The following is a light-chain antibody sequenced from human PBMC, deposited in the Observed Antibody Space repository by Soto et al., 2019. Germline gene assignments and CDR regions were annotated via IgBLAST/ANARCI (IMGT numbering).Light chain of an antibody. CDR2: ENI. Sequence: SYELTQPPSVSVSPGQTASISCSGDKLGDKYACWYQQKPGQSPVLVIYENIKRPSGIPERFSGSNSENTATLTISGTQPMDEADYYCQAWDSGTVVFGGGTQLTVL. CDR1: KLGDKY. J-gene: IGLJ2*01. CDR3: QAWDSGTVV. V-gene: IGLV3-1*01.